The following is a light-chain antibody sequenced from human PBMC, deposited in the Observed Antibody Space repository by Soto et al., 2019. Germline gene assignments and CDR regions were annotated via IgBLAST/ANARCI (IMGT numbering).Light chain of an antibody. CDR2: KAS. V-gene: IGKV1-5*03. CDR3: QQYYTYWT. J-gene: IGKJ1*01. Sequence: DIQMTQSPSTLSASVGDIVTITCRASQSISSRLAWYQQKPGKAPKLLIYKASSLESGVPSRFSGSGSGTEFTLTIYSLQPDDFATYYCQQYYTYWTFGQGTKVEIK. CDR1: QSISSR.